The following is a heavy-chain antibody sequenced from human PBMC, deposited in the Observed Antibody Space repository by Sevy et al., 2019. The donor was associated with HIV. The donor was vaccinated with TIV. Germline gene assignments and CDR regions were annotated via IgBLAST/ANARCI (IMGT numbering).Heavy chain of an antibody. Sequence: ASVKVSCKDSGYTFTGYYMHWVRQAPGQGLEWMGWINPNSGGTNYAQKFQRRVTMTRDTSISTAYMELSRLRSDDTAVYYCARGPSVGGRRGLAVAGHTDYWGQGTLVTVSS. CDR3: ARGPSVGGRRGLAVAGHTDY. CDR1: GYTFTGYY. CDR2: INPNSGGT. V-gene: IGHV1-2*02. J-gene: IGHJ4*02. D-gene: IGHD6-19*01.